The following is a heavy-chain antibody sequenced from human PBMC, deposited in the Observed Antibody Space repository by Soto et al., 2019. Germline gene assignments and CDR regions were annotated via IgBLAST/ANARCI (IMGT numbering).Heavy chain of an antibody. D-gene: IGHD6-19*01. CDR2: IGGSGSYT. J-gene: IGHJ5*02. Sequence: EVHLLESGGGLVQPGGSLRLSCAASGFTFSSYAMAWVRQAPGEGLAWVSSIGGSGSYTYYADSVKGRFTVSRDNFRSTRNLQTNCLRAEDTAVYYCAKANLAPDRRGWEIWFVPWGQGTLLTVSS. V-gene: IGHV3-23*01. CDR3: AKANLAPDRRGWEIWFVP. CDR1: GFTFSSYA.